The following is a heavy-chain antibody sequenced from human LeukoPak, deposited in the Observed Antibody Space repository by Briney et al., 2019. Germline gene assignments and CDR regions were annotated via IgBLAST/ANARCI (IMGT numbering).Heavy chain of an antibody. Sequence: GGSLRLPCAASGFTFSSHWVSWVRQAPGKGLEWVSSISSSSSYIYYADSVKGRFTISRDNAKNSLYLQMNSLRAEDTAVYYCARVRSSGYVDYWGQGTLVTVSS. J-gene: IGHJ4*02. D-gene: IGHD6-19*01. CDR1: GFTFSSHW. V-gene: IGHV3-21*01. CDR3: ARVRSSGYVDY. CDR2: ISSSSSYI.